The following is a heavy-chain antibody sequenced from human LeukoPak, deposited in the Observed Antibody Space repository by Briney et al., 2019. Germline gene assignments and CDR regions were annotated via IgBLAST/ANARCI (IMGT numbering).Heavy chain of an antibody. CDR3: ARSQGSSWYRYYYYGMDV. Sequence: GESLKISCKASGYSFTNYWIGWVRQMPGKGLEWMGTIYPSDSDIRYNPSFQGQVTISADKSISTAYLQWSSLKASDTAMYYCARSQGSSWYRYYYYGMDVWGQGTTVTVSS. D-gene: IGHD6-13*01. V-gene: IGHV5-51*01. J-gene: IGHJ6*02. CDR2: IYPSDSDI. CDR1: GYSFTNYW.